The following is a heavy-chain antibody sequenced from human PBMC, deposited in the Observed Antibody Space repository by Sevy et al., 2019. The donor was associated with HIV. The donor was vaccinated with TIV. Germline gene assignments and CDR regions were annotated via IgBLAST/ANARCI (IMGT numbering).Heavy chain of an antibody. CDR1: GGSISSYY. Sequence: SETLSLTCTISGGSISSYYWSWIRQPAGKRLEWIGRIYTSGSTNYNPSLKSRVTMSVDTSKNQFSLKLSSVTAADTAVYYCARDVGIAVAGTPGGMDVWGQGTTVTVSS. V-gene: IGHV4-4*07. CDR3: ARDVGIAVAGTPGGMDV. J-gene: IGHJ6*02. D-gene: IGHD6-19*01. CDR2: IYTSGST.